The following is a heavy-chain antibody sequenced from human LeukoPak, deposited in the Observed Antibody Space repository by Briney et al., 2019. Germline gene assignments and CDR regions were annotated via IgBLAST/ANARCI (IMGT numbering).Heavy chain of an antibody. V-gene: IGHV3-21*04. CDR3: ARAPYSSDSSATPPAFDI. CDR2: ISSSSSYI. CDR1: GFTFSSYS. D-gene: IGHD3-22*01. J-gene: IGHJ3*02. Sequence: GGSLRLSCAASGFTFSSYSMNWVRQAPGKGLEWVSSISSSSSYIYYADSVKGRFTISRDNSKNTVYLQMNSLRAEDTALYYCARAPYSSDSSATPPAFDIWGQGTMVIVSS.